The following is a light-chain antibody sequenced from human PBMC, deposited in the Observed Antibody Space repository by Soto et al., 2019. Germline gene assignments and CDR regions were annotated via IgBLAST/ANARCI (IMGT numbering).Light chain of an antibody. J-gene: IGLJ1*01. CDR2: GNS. Sequence: QSALTQPPSVSGAPGQRVTISCTGSSSNIGAGYDVHWYQQLPGTAPKLLIYGNSNRPSGVPDRFSGSKSGTSASLAITGFQAEDEADYYCQSYDSSLSGGDFGTGTKVTDL. CDR1: SSNIGAGYD. CDR3: QSYDSSLSGGD. V-gene: IGLV1-40*01.